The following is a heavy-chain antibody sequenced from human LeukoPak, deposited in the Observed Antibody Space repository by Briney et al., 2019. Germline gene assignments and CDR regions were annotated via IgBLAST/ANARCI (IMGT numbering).Heavy chain of an antibody. J-gene: IGHJ4*02. V-gene: IGHV1-18*01. CDR1: GYTFTCYG. CDR2: ISAYNGNT. CDR3: ARDLTVVPAAYFDY. Sequence: ASVKVSCKASGYTFTCYGISWVRQAPGQGLEWMGWISAYNGNTNYAQKIQGRVTMTTDTSTSTAYMELRSLRSDDTAVYYCARDLTVVPAAYFDYWGQGTLVTVSS. D-gene: IGHD2-2*01.